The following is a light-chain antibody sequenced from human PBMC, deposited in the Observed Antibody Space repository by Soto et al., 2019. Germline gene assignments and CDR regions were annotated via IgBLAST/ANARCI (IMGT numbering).Light chain of an antibody. Sequence: QAVLTQPPSASGTPGQRVTISCSGSRSNIGSNPVNWYQQLPGTAPKLLIYSNDQRPSGVPDRFSGSKSGTSASLAISGLQSEDEADYPCAAWDDSLNGRVFGGGTKLTVL. CDR3: AAWDDSLNGRV. J-gene: IGLJ2*01. CDR1: RSNIGSNP. V-gene: IGLV1-44*01. CDR2: SND.